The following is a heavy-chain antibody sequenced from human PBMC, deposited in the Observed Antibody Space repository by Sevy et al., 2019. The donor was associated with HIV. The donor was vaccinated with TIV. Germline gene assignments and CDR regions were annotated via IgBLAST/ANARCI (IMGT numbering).Heavy chain of an antibody. D-gene: IGHD1-26*01. V-gene: IGHV4-38-2*01. CDR2: FYHSGST. J-gene: IGHJ4*02. CDR1: GYSISSGYY. Sequence: SETLSLTCAVSGYSISSGYYWGWIRQPPGKGLEWIGSFYHSGSTYYSPSLRSRVTISEDTSKNQFSLKLSSVTAADTAVYYCMISREGPQKYYFDYWGQRTLVTVSS. CDR3: MISREGPQKYYFDY.